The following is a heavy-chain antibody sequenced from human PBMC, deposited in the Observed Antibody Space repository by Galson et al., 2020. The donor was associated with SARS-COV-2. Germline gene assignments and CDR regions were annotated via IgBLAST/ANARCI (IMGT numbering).Heavy chain of an antibody. CDR2: IYRGGNT. D-gene: IGHD2-2*01. CDR1: GFTVSISY. J-gene: IGHJ4*02. V-gene: IGHV3-53*04. CDR3: ARRFSTNWSYDY. Sequence: TGGSLRLSCAASGFTVSISYMSWVRQAPGKGLEWLSVIYRGGNTYYSDSVKGRFTISRHDSKNTLYLQMNSLRTEDTAMYYCARRFSTNWSYDYWGQGTLVTVSS.